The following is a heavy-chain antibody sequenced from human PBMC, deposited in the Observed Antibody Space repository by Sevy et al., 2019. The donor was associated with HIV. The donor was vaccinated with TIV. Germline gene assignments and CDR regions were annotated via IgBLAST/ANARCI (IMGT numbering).Heavy chain of an antibody. Sequence: SQTFSLTCDISGDSVSSNSAAWNWIRQSPSRGLEWLGRTYYRSKWSNDYAVSVKSRITINPDTSKNQFSLQLNSVTPEDTAVYYCARDSNITQVVIGRATYIYYYGMDVWGQGTTVTVSS. CDR3: ARDSNITQVVIGRATYIYYYGMDV. J-gene: IGHJ6*02. V-gene: IGHV6-1*01. CDR1: GDSVSSNSAA. CDR2: TYYRSKWSN. D-gene: IGHD2-21*01.